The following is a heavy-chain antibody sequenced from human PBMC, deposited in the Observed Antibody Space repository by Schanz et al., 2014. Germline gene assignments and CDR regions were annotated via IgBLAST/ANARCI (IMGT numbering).Heavy chain of an antibody. D-gene: IGHD3-10*01. V-gene: IGHV1-69*09. CDR2: IIPSLDVA. Sequence: QVQLVQSGSELKKPGASVKVSCKTSGYTFNSYALHWVRQAPGQGLEWMGRIIPSLDVANYAQRFQGRLTVSADKSMSTAYMELSGLQSEDTALYFCASLLNYGSNTDLWGQGTLVTVSS. J-gene: IGHJ4*02. CDR1: GYTFNSYA. CDR3: ASLLNYGSNTDL.